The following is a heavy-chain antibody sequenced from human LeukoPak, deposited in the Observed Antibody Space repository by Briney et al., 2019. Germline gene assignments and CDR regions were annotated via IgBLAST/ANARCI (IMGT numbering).Heavy chain of an antibody. V-gene: IGHV3-15*01. CDR1: GFTFSNAW. Sequence: PGGSLRLSCVVSGFTFSNAWMSWVRQAPGKGLEWVGRITSKTDGGTTDYAAPVKGRFTISRDDSKNTLYLQMNSLKTEDTAVYYCTTGRSYWGQGTLVTVSS. J-gene: IGHJ4*02. CDR2: ITSKTDGGTT. CDR3: TTGRSY.